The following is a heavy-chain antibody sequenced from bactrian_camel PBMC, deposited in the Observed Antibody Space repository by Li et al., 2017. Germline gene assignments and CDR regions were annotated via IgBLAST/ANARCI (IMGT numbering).Heavy chain of an antibody. Sequence: HVQLVESGGGSVQAGGSLNLSCVASGYTHSRECMAWFCQAPGKEREGVAGIESDGGTLYADSVKGRFTISQDNTKNTLYLQMNNLQPEDTGMYYCAADVDLGTYADWGLRAAYYDHWGQGTQVTVS. V-gene: IGHV3S26*01. CDR3: AADVDLGTYADWGLRAAYYDH. CDR1: GYTHSREC. D-gene: IGHD5*01. CDR2: IESDGGT. J-gene: IGHJ4*01.